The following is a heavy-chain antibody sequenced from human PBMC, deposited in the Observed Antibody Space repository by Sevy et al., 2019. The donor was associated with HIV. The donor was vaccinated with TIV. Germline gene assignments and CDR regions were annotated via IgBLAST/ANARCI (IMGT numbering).Heavy chain of an antibody. V-gene: IGHV3-15*01. CDR3: TTASWSQEDYYSY. CDR2: IKGKIYDGTI. J-gene: IGHJ4*02. D-gene: IGHD6-13*01. Sequence: GGSLRLSCAASGFTFSNAWMSWVRQAPGKGLEWVGRIKGKIYDGTIDYAAPVKGRFSISTDNSKNTLYLQMNSLKTEDTAVYYCTTASWSQEDYYSYGGQGTRVTVSS. CDR1: GFTFSNAW.